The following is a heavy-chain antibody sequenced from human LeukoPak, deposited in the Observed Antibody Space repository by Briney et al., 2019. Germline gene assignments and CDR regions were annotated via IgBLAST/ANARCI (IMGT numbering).Heavy chain of an antibody. CDR2: IYHSGST. Sequence: SETLSLTCNVSGYSIISGYYWGWIRQPPGKGLQWIGTIYHSGSTYYNPSLKSRVTISVDTSKNQFSLRLSSVTAADTAMYYCARGGRGYSSGWYGPSFDYWGQGTLVTVSS. D-gene: IGHD6-19*01. CDR1: GYSIISGYY. V-gene: IGHV4-38-2*02. J-gene: IGHJ4*02. CDR3: ARGGRGYSSGWYGPSFDY.